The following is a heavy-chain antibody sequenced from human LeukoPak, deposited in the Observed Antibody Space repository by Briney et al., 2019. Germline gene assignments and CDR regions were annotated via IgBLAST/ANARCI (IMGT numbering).Heavy chain of an antibody. CDR3: ATGESSSHYYYYGMDV. J-gene: IGHJ6*02. D-gene: IGHD6-13*01. Sequence: ASVKVSCKVSGYTLTELSMHWVRQAPGKGLEWMGGFDPEDGETIYAQKFQGRVTMTEDTSTDTAYMELSSLRSEDTAVYYCATGESSSHYYYYGMDVWGQGTTVTVCS. V-gene: IGHV1-24*01. CDR1: GYTLTELS. CDR2: FDPEDGET.